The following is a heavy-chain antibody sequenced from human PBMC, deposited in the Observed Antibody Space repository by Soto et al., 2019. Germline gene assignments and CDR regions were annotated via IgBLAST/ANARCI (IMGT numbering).Heavy chain of an antibody. CDR2: ISYDGSNK. V-gene: IGHV3-30-3*01. Sequence: PGGSLRLSCAASGFTFSSYAMHWVRQAPGKGLEWVAVISYDGSNKYYADSVKGRFTISRDNSKNTLYLQMNSLRAEDTAVYYCARTKAKKLVEGMDVWGQGTTVTVSS. J-gene: IGHJ6*02. CDR3: ARTKAKKLVEGMDV. CDR1: GFTFSSYA. D-gene: IGHD2-15*01.